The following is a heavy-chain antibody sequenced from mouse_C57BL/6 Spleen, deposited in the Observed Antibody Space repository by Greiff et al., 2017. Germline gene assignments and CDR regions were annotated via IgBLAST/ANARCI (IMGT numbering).Heavy chain of an antibody. CDR1: GYTFTDYE. J-gene: IGHJ3*01. CDR2: IDPETGGT. V-gene: IGHV1-15*01. Sequence: VQLQQSGAELVRPGASVTLSCKASGYTFTDYEMHWVKQTPVHGLEWIGAIDPETGGTAYNQKFKGKAILTADKSSSTAYMELRSLTSEDSAVYYCTRSDYGSSYGFAYWGQGTLVTVSA. CDR3: TRSDYGSSYGFAY. D-gene: IGHD1-1*01.